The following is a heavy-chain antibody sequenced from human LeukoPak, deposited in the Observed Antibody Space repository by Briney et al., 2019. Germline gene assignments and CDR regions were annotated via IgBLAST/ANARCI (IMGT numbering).Heavy chain of an antibody. J-gene: IGHJ3*02. D-gene: IGHD3-22*01. CDR3: AKHGTGRLPGLRGSYYYDSSGLLTGDAFDI. Sequence: GGSLRLSCAASGFTFSSYAMSWVRQAPGKGLEWVSAISGSGGSTYYADSVKGRFTISRDNSKNTLYLQMNSLRAEDTAVYYCAKHGTGRLPGLRGSYYYDSSGLLTGDAFDIWGQGTMVTVSS. V-gene: IGHV3-23*01. CDR1: GFTFSSYA. CDR2: ISGSGGST.